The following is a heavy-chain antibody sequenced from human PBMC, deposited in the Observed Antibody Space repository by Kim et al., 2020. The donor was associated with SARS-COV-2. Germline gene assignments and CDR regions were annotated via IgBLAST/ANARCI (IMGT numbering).Heavy chain of an antibody. J-gene: IGHJ5*02. CDR1: GFTFSSYE. CDR3: ARDYQTYYDILTGYPGGFDP. CDR2: ISSSGSTI. V-gene: IGHV3-48*03. Sequence: GGSLRLSCAASGFTFSSYEMNWVRQAPGKGLEWVSYISSSGSTIYYADSVKGRFTISRDNAKNSLYLQMNSLRAEDTAVYYCARDYQTYYDILTGYPGGFDPWGQGTLAT. D-gene: IGHD3-9*01.